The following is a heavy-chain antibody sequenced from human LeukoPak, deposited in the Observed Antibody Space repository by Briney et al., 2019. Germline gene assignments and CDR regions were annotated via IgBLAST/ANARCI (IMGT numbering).Heavy chain of an antibody. CDR3: AKTGSWGSSNYYFDY. CDR2: ISSSSPTI. CDR1: GFTFSSFG. D-gene: IGHD2-15*01. J-gene: IGHJ4*02. Sequence: GGSLRLSCAASGFTFSSFGMNWVRQAPGKGLEWVSYISSSSPTIYYADSVKGRFTISRDNSKNTLYLQMNSLRAEDTALYYCAKTGSWGSSNYYFDYWGQGTLVTVSS. V-gene: IGHV3-48*01.